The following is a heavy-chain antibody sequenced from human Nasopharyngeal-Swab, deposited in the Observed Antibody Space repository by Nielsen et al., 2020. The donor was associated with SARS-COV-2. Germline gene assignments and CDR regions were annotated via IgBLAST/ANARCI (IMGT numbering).Heavy chain of an antibody. Sequence: RQAPGKGLEWVSYISSSGSTIYYADSVKGRFTISRDNAKNSLYLQMNSLRAEDTAVYYCARASRFGGRMDVWGKGTTVTRLL. J-gene: IGHJ6*04. CDR3: ARASRFGGRMDV. D-gene: IGHD3-10*01. CDR2: ISSSGSTI. V-gene: IGHV3-11*01.